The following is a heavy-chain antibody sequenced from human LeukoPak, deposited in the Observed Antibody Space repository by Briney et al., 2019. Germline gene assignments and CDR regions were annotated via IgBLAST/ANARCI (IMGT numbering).Heavy chain of an antibody. CDR3: ARQGSYGSGSYFDY. CDR2: IYYSGST. CDR1: GGSISSYY. V-gene: IGHV4-59*08. Sequence: SETLSLTCTVSGGSISSYYWSWIRQPPGKGLEWIGYIYYSGSTNYNPSLKSRVTISVDTSKNQFSLKLSSVTAADTAVYYCARQGSYGSGSYFDYWGQGTLVTASS. J-gene: IGHJ4*02. D-gene: IGHD3-10*01.